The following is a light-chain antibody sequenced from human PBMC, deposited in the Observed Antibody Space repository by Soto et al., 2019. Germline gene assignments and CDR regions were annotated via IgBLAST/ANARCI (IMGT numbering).Light chain of an antibody. J-gene: IGKJ2*01. Sequence: DLVMTQSPLSLPVTPGEPASISCRSSQSLLHSNGYNYLDWYLQKPGQSPQLLIYLGSNRASGVPDRFSGSGSGTDFTLKISRVEAEDVGVYYCMQAPDTFGQGTKLEIK. V-gene: IGKV2-28*01. CDR1: QSLLHSNGYNY. CDR3: MQAPDT. CDR2: LGS.